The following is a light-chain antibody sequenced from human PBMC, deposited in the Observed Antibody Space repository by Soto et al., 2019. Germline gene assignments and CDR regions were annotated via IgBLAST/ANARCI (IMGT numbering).Light chain of an antibody. J-gene: IGLJ1*01. CDR3: SSYAGSNNNV. CDR1: SSDVGAYTY. V-gene: IGLV2-8*01. CDR2: GVT. Sequence: QPVLTQPPSASGSPGQSVTISCTGTSSDVGAYTYVSWYQQHPGKAPKLMIYGVTERPSGVPDRFSGSKSGNTASLTVSGLQTEDEAYYYCSSYAGSNNNVFGTGTKVTVL.